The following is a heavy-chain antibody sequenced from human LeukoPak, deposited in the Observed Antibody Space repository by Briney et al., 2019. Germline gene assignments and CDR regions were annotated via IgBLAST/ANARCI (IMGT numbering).Heavy chain of an antibody. CDR3: ARSIGGDFGVVTPYWYFDL. D-gene: IGHD3-3*01. CDR2: IYYSGST. Sequence: SETLSLTCTVSGGSISSSSYYWGWIRQPPGKGLEWIGSIYYSGSTYYNPSLKRRVTISVDTSKNQFSLKLSSVTAADTAVYYCARSIGGDFGVVTPYWYFDLWGRGTLVTVSS. V-gene: IGHV4-39*01. J-gene: IGHJ2*01. CDR1: GGSISSSSYY.